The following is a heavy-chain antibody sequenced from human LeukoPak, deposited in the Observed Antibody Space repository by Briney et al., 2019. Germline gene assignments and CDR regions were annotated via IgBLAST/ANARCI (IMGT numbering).Heavy chain of an antibody. V-gene: IGHV3-21*01. CDR3: ARVVVVPAAMDYYYYYGMDV. CDR1: GFTFSSYS. D-gene: IGHD2-2*01. Sequence: GGSLRLSCAAPGFTFSSYSLTWVRQAPGKGLEWVSLISSSSNYIYYADSVKGRFTISRDNAENSLYLRMSSLRAEDTAVYYCARVVVVPAAMDYYYYYGMDVWGQGTTVTVSS. CDR2: ISSSSNYI. J-gene: IGHJ6*02.